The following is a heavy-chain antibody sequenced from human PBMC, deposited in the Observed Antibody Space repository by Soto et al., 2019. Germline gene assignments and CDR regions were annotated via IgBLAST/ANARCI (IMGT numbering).Heavy chain of an antibody. CDR3: ASGLLSTIFGVNRPGAYYGMDV. Sequence: ASVKVSCKASGYTFTSYYMHWVRQAPGQGLEWMGIINPSGGSTSYAQKFQGRVTMTRDTSTSTVYMELSSLRSEDTAVYYCASGLLSTIFGVNRPGAYYGMDVWGQGTTVTVSS. J-gene: IGHJ6*02. D-gene: IGHD3-3*01. CDR2: INPSGGST. CDR1: GYTFTSYY. V-gene: IGHV1-46*01.